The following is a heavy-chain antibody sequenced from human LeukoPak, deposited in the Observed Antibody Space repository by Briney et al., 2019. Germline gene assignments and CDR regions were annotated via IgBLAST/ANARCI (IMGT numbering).Heavy chain of an antibody. CDR2: ISGSGGST. CDR1: GFTFSDYY. V-gene: IGHV3-23*01. Sequence: GGSLRLSCAASGFTFSDYYMSWIRQAPGKGLEWVSAISGSGGSTYYADSVKGRFTISRDNSKNTLYLQMNSLRAEDTAVYYCAKGTNSGYYYYGMDVWGQGTTVTVSS. D-gene: IGHD1-26*01. CDR3: AKGTNSGYYYYGMDV. J-gene: IGHJ6*02.